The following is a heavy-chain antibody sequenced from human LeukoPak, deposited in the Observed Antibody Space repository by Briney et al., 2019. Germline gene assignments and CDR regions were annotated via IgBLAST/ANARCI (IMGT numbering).Heavy chain of an antibody. CDR3: ARDFCSGGSCYPDAFDI. CDR2: IWYDGTNT. V-gene: IGHV3-33*01. D-gene: IGHD2-15*01. CDR1: GFTFSSYG. Sequence: GGSLRLSCAASGFTFSSYGMHWVRQAPGKGLEWVAVIWYDGTNTYYADSVKGRFTISRDNSKNTLCLQMNSLRAEDTAVYYCARDFCSGGSCYPDAFDIWGQGTMVTVSS. J-gene: IGHJ3*02.